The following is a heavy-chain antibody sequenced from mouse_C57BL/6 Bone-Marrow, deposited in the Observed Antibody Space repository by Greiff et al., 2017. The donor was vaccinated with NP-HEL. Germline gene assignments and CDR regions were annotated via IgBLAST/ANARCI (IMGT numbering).Heavy chain of an antibody. Sequence: DVQLVESGGGLVKPGGSLKLSCAASGFTFSDYGMHWVRQAPEKGLEWVAYISNGSSTIYYADTVKGRFTISRDNAKNTLFLQMTSLRSEDTAMYYCARTPFTTVVGYWYFDVWGTGTTVTVSS. CDR2: ISNGSSTI. J-gene: IGHJ1*03. CDR1: GFTFSDYG. CDR3: ARTPFTTVVGYWYFDV. V-gene: IGHV5-17*01. D-gene: IGHD1-1*01.